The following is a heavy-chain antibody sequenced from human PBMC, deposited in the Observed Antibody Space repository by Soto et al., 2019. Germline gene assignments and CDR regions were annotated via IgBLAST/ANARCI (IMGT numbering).Heavy chain of an antibody. D-gene: IGHD2-21*01. CDR1: GYTFTSYA. Sequence: ASVKVSCKASGYTFTSYAMHWVRQAPGQRLEWMGWINAGNGNTKYSQKFQGRVTITRDTSASTAYMELSSLRSEDTAVYYCARGKSVVVIAMLFDYWGQGTLVTVSS. CDR3: ARGKSVVVIAMLFDY. CDR2: INAGNGNT. V-gene: IGHV1-3*01. J-gene: IGHJ4*02.